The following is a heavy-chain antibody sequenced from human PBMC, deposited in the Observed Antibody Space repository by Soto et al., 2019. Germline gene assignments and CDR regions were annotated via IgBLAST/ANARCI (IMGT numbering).Heavy chain of an antibody. D-gene: IGHD3-22*01. CDR1: GYSFTSYW. J-gene: IGHJ6*02. V-gene: IGHV5-51*01. Sequence: GESLKISCKGSGYSFTSYWIGWVRQMPGKGLEWMGIIYPGDSDTRYSPSFQGQVTIPADKSISTAYLQWRSLKASDTAMYYCAWLLKWQYYYYGMDVWGQGTMVTVSS. CDR3: AWLLKWQYYYYGMDV. CDR2: IYPGDSDT.